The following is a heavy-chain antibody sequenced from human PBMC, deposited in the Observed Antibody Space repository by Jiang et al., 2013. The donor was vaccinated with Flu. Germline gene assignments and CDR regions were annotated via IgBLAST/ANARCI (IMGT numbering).Heavy chain of an antibody. CDR2: INHSGST. CDR3: ARSTRNGGYVRGLFDY. Sequence: LLKPSETLSLTCAVYGGSFSGYYWSWIRQPPGKGLEWIGEINHSGSTNYNPSLKSRVTISVDTSKNQFSLKLSSVTAADTAVYYCARSTRNGGYVRGLFDYWGQGTLVTVSS. D-gene: IGHD5-12*01. J-gene: IGHJ4*02. V-gene: IGHV4-34*01. CDR1: GGSFSGYY.